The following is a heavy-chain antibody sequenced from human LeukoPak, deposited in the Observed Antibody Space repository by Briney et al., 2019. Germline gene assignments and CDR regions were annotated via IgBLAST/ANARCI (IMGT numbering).Heavy chain of an antibody. CDR1: GGTLSTYA. D-gene: IGHD3-16*01. J-gene: IGHJ1*01. V-gene: IGHV1-69*01. CDR3: ATTGGCFWGSGYTLLQD. Sequence: GSSVKVSCKASGGTLSTYAISWVRQAPGQGLEWMGGIIPILGTANYAQRFQGRVTLTADESSSTAYMALSSLRSEDTAMYYCATTGGCFWGSGYTLLQDWGQGTLVTVSS. CDR2: IIPILGTA.